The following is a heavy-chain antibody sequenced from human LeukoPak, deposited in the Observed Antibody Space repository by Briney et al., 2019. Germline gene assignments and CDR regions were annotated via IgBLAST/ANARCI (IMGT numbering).Heavy chain of an antibody. Sequence: GASVKDSCKASGYSFTSYYIHWVRQAPGQGLEWMGRINPSSGGTNYAQKFQGRVTMTRDTSITTAYMGLSSLRSDDTAVYYCARETGGSFEYFDYWAREPWSPSPQ. J-gene: IGHJ4*02. D-gene: IGHD7-27*01. V-gene: IGHV1-2*06. CDR1: GYSFTSYY. CDR2: INPSSGGT. CDR3: ARETGGSFEYFDY.